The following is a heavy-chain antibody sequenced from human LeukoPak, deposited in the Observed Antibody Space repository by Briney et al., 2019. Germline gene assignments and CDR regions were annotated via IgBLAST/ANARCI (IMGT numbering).Heavy chain of an antibody. V-gene: IGHV3-30*04. D-gene: IGHD3-9*01. CDR1: GFTFSSYA. Sequence: PGGSLRLSCAASGFTFSSYAMSWVRQAPGKGLEWVAVISYGGSNKYYADSVKGRFTISRDNSKNTLYLQMNSLRAEDTAVYYCARAGQAHWLLWGYYYYMDVWGKGTTVTVSS. CDR2: ISYGGSNK. J-gene: IGHJ6*03. CDR3: ARAGQAHWLLWGYYYYMDV.